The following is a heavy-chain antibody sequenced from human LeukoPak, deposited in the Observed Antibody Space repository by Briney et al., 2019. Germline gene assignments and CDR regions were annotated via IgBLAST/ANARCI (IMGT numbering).Heavy chain of an antibody. Sequence: SETLSLTCTVSGGSISSGSYHWSWIRQPAGKGPEWIGRIYTSGSTNYNPSLKSRVTISLDTSKNQFSLKLTSVTAADTAVYYCARLGGYSGYDLDYWGQGTLVTVSS. CDR2: IYTSGST. CDR3: ARLGGYSGYDLDY. J-gene: IGHJ4*02. V-gene: IGHV4-61*02. D-gene: IGHD5-12*01. CDR1: GGSISSGSYH.